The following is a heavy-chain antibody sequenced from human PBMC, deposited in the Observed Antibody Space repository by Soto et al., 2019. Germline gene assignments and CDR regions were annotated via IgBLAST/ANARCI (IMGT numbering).Heavy chain of an antibody. CDR1: GFTFSSYA. Sequence: GGSLRLSCAASGFTFSSYAMHWVRQAPGKGLEWVAVMSYDGSNKYYADSVKGRFTISRDNSKNTLYLQMNSLRAEDTAVYYCARSFRDTAMVTYSYFDYWGQGTLVTVSS. CDR2: MSYDGSNK. J-gene: IGHJ4*02. D-gene: IGHD5-18*01. CDR3: ARSFRDTAMVTYSYFDY. V-gene: IGHV3-30-3*01.